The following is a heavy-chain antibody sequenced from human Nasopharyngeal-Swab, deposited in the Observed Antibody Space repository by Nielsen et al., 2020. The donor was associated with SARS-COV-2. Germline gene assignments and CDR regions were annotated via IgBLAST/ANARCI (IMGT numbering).Heavy chain of an antibody. Sequence: ASVQVSCKVSGYTLTELSMHWVRQAPGKGLEWVGGFDPEDGETIYAQKFQGRVTMTEDTSTDTAYMELSSLTSEDTAVYYCASSMDTAMVSDAFDIWGQGTMVTVSS. CDR2: FDPEDGET. J-gene: IGHJ3*02. CDR1: GYTLTELS. CDR3: ASSMDTAMVSDAFDI. V-gene: IGHV1-24*01. D-gene: IGHD5-18*01.